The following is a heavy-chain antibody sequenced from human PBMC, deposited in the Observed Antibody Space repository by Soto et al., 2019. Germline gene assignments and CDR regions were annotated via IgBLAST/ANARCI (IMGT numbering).Heavy chain of an antibody. Sequence: ASVKVSCKASGYTFTDYYMHWLRQAPGQGLEWMGWINPNSGGTNYAQKFQGWVTMTGDTSISTVYMELSRLRSDDTAVYYCARDPHCTNGVCYTDAFDYWGQGTLVTVSS. CDR3: ARDPHCTNGVCYTDAFDY. CDR2: INPNSGGT. J-gene: IGHJ4*02. CDR1: GYTFTDYY. D-gene: IGHD2-8*01. V-gene: IGHV1-2*04.